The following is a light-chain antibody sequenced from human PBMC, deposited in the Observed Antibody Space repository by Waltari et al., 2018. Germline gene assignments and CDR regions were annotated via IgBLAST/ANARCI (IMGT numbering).Light chain of an antibody. CDR1: SLRNYY. CDR2: GKN. J-gene: IGLJ1*01. CDR3: NSRDSSGNHYV. V-gene: IGLV3-19*01. Sequence: SSELTQDPAVSVALGQAVRTTFQGDSLRNYYASWYQQKPGQAPVLVIYGKNNRPSGIPDRFSGSSSGNTASLTITGAQAEDEADYYCNSRDSSGNHYVFGTGTKVTVL.